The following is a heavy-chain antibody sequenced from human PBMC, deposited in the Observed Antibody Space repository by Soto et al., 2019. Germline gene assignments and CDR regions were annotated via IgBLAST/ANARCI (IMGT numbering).Heavy chain of an antibody. V-gene: IGHV3-30-3*01. J-gene: IGHJ4*02. CDR2: ISKGGSNL. CDR3: AREVEYTSAFGISLSFDY. D-gene: IGHD6-19*01. Sequence: PGGSLRPSCAAPGSPLSSYAIHWVRQAPGKGLEWVTAISKGGSNLYFADSVKGRFTISRDNSNNTLNLQMTSLRSEDTAVYYCAREVEYTSAFGISLSFDYWGQGTLVTVSS. CDR1: GSPLSSYA.